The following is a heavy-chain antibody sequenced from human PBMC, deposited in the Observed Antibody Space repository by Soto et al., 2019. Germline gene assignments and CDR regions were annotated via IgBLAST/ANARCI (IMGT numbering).Heavy chain of an antibody. D-gene: IGHD2-21*02. J-gene: IGHJ4*02. V-gene: IGHV1-46*03. CDR2: INPSGGST. Sequence: ASVKVSCKASGYTFTSYYIHWVRQAPGQGLEWMGIINPSGGSTSYAQKLQGRVTMTRDTSTSTVYMDLSSLRSEDTAVYYCARAYCGGDCYPADYWGQGTLVTVSS. CDR3: ARAYCGGDCYPADY. CDR1: GYTFTSYY.